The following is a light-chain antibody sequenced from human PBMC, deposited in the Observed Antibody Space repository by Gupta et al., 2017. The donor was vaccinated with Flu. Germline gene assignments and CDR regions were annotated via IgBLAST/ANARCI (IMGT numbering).Light chain of an antibody. J-gene: IGKJ2*01. Sequence: ENVLTQSPGILSLSPGDRATLSCRASQNVNNNYLAWYQQKLGQPPRLLIYGASSRATGIPDRFSGSGSGTDFTLTISRLEPEDFGVYYCQQFGSSPYTFGQGTKLEIK. CDR3: QQFGSSPYT. V-gene: IGKV3-20*01. CDR2: GAS. CDR1: QNVNNNY.